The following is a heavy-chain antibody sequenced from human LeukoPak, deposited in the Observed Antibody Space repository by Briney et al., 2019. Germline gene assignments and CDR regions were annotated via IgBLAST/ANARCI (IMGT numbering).Heavy chain of an antibody. J-gene: IGHJ6*03. CDR3: ARRAVAYYYYYYMDV. CDR2: MNPNSGNT. D-gene: IGHD6-19*01. Sequence: ASVKVSCKASGYTFTSYDINWVRQATGQGLEWMGWMNPNSGNTGYAQKFQGRVTITRNTSISTAYMDLSSLRSDDTAVYYCARRAVAYYYYYYMDVWGKGTTVTVSS. CDR1: GYTFTSYD. V-gene: IGHV1-8*03.